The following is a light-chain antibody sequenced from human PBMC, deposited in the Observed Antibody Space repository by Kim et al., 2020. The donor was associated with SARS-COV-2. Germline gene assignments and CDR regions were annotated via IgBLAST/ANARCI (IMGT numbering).Light chain of an antibody. CDR2: VGTGGIVG. V-gene: IGLV9-49*01. Sequence: QPVLTQPPSASASLGASVTLTCTLSSGYSNYKVDWYQQRPGKGPRFVMRVGTGGIVGSKGDGIPDRFSVLGSGLNRYLTIKNIQEEDESDYHCGADHGSGCNVVVVFGGGTQLTV. CDR1: SGYSNYK. CDR3: GADHGSGCNVVVV. J-gene: IGLJ2*01.